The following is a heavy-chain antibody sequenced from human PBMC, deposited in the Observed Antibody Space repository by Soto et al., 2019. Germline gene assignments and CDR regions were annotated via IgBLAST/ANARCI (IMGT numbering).Heavy chain of an antibody. J-gene: IGHJ6*02. CDR1: GGSISSSSYY. Sequence: QLQLQESGPGLVKPSETLSLTCAVSGGSISSSSYYWGWIRQPPGKGLEWIGSIYYSGSTYYNPSLKSRVTISVDTSKNQFSLKLSSVTAADTAVYYCESVKVGSSSWKTYYYYGMDVWGQGTTVTVSS. CDR3: ESVKVGSSSWKTYYYYGMDV. CDR2: IYYSGST. V-gene: IGHV4-39*01. D-gene: IGHD6-13*01.